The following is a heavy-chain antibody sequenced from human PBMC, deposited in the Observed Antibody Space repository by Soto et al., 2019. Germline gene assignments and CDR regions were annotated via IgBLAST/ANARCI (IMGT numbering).Heavy chain of an antibody. D-gene: IGHD3-16*01. CDR3: ATYTVGEGGRGY. CDR1: GGSVRGQH. CDR2: HHSDST. Sequence: QVQLQESGPGLVKPSETLSLTCTVSGGSVRGQHWSWIRQPPGKGLEWIGHHSDSTNYNPSLKSRITISTYTSKNQFSLKLSSVTAADTAVYYCATYTVGEGGRGYWGQGTLVTVSS. V-gene: IGHV4-4*09. J-gene: IGHJ4*02.